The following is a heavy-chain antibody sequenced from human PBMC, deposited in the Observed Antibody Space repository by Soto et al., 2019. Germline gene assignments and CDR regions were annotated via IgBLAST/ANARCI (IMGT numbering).Heavy chain of an antibody. Sequence: SETLSLTCTVSGGSISSSSYYWGWIRQPPGKGLEWIGSIYYSGSTYYNPSLKSRVTISVDTSKNQFSLKLSSVTAADTAVYFCARDPEAPPTRGYSYYGMDVWGQGTTVTVSS. CDR1: GGSISSSSYY. J-gene: IGHJ6*02. D-gene: IGHD5-18*01. CDR3: ARDPEAPPTRGYSYYGMDV. V-gene: IGHV4-39*02. CDR2: IYYSGST.